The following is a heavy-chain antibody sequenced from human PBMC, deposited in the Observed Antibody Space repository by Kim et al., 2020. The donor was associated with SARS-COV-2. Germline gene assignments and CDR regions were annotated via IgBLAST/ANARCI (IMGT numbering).Heavy chain of an antibody. D-gene: IGHD2-15*01. CDR1: GGSISSGGYY. J-gene: IGHJ4*02. Sequence: SETLSLTCTVSGGSISSGGYYWSWIRQHPGKGLEWIGYIYYSGSTYYNPSLKSRVTISVDTSKNQFSLKLSSVTAADTAVYYCARVRRYCSGGSCYSLTYFDYWGQGTLVTVSS. V-gene: IGHV4-31*03. CDR2: IYYSGST. CDR3: ARVRRYCSGGSCYSLTYFDY.